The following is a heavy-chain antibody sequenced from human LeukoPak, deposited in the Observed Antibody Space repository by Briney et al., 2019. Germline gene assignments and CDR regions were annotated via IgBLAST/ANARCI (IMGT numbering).Heavy chain of an antibody. CDR2: IYSGGST. Sequence: GGSLRLSCAASGFTVSSNYMSWVRQAPGKGLEWVSVIYSGGSTYYADSVKGRFTISRDNSKNTLYLQMNSLRAEDTAVYYCARGRGYGSGSYRYWGQGTLVTVSS. CDR3: ARGRGYGSGSYRY. J-gene: IGHJ4*02. CDR1: GFTVSSNY. D-gene: IGHD3-10*01. V-gene: IGHV3-66*01.